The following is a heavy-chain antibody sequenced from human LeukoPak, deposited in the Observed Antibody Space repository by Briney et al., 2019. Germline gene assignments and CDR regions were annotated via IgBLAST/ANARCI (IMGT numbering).Heavy chain of an antibody. Sequence: GGSLRLSCAASGFTFSSYAMSWVRQAPGKGLEWVSAISGSGGSTYYADSVKGRFTISRDNSKNTLYLQMNSLRAEDTAVYYCAKDTIVQCYCSSTSCYGGDYWGQGTLVTVSS. D-gene: IGHD2-2*01. CDR1: GFTFSSYA. CDR2: ISGSGGST. J-gene: IGHJ4*02. V-gene: IGHV3-23*01. CDR3: AKDTIVQCYCSSTSCYGGDY.